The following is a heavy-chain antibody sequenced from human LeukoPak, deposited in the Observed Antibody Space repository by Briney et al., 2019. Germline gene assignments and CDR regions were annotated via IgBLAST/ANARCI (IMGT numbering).Heavy chain of an antibody. Sequence: PSETLSLTCAVSGYSISSGYYWGWIRQPPGKGLEWIGSIYHSGSTYYNPSLKSRVTISLDTSKTQFSLKLSSVTAADTAVYYCASLRWVDWVFDSWGQGTLVTVSS. CDR3: ASLRWVDWVFDS. CDR2: IYHSGST. D-gene: IGHD3/OR15-3a*01. J-gene: IGHJ4*02. V-gene: IGHV4-38-2*01. CDR1: GYSISSGYY.